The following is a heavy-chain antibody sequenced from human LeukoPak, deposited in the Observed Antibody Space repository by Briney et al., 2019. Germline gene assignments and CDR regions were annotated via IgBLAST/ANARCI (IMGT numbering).Heavy chain of an antibody. V-gene: IGHV4-59*01. CDR1: GGSISSYY. J-gene: IGHJ4*02. CDR2: IYYSGST. Sequence: PSETLSLTCTVSGGSISSYYWSWIRQPPGKGLEWIGYIYYSGSTNYNPSLKGRVTISVDTSKNQFSLKLNSVTAADTAVYYCARGGRQQLVPIDYWGQGTLVTVSS. CDR3: ARGGRQQLVPIDY. D-gene: IGHD6-13*01.